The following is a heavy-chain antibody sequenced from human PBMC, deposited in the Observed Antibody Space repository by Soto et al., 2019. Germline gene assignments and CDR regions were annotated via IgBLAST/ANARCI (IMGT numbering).Heavy chain of an antibody. D-gene: IGHD6-19*01. V-gene: IGHV3-23*01. CDR3: ARATFPPSHSSGWYPDY. J-gene: IGHJ4*02. Sequence: VELLQSGGGMVKPGGSLGLSCAASGFSFNVYAMDWVRQAPGKGLGWVAALSSSGTYAFYADSVKGRFTISRDTANNLYLQMDSLRDDDTAVYYCARATFPPSHSSGWYPDYWGQGAPVTVSS. CDR1: GFSFNVYA. CDR2: LSSSGTYA.